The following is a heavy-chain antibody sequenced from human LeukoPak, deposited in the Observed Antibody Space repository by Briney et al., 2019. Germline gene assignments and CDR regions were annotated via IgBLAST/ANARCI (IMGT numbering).Heavy chain of an antibody. J-gene: IGHJ4*02. CDR3: ARSYGDLDY. Sequence: ASVKVSCKASGYTFTSYGITWVRQAPGQGLEWMGWIGVSNGHTNYAQNLQGRIIMTTDTSTNTAYMELRSLRSDDTAVYYCARSYGDLDYWGQGTLVTVSS. D-gene: IGHD4/OR15-4a*01. CDR2: IGVSNGHT. CDR1: GYTFTSYG. V-gene: IGHV1-18*01.